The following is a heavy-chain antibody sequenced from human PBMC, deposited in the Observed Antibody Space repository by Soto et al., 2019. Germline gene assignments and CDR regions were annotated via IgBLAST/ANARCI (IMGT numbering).Heavy chain of an antibody. J-gene: IGHJ6*02. CDR2: IIPIFGTA. D-gene: IGHD2-15*01. Sequence: GASVKVSCKASGGTFSSYAISWVRQAPGQGLEWMGGIIPIFGTANYAQKFQGGVTITADKSTSTAYMELSSLRSEDTAVYYCARPSGKIVVVAASKGYYGMDVWGQGTTVTVSS. CDR3: ARPSGKIVVVAASKGYYGMDV. CDR1: GGTFSSYA. V-gene: IGHV1-69*06.